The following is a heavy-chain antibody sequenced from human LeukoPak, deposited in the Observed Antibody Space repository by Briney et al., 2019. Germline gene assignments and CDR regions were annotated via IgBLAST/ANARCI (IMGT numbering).Heavy chain of an antibody. Sequence: ASVKVSCKASGYIFTAYYIHWVRQASGQGLEWMGWISPNSGGRNYAQKFQSRVTMTRDTSISTAYMEVSRLPADHTAVYYCARHTTAEVAGTAQDWFDHWGQGTLVTVSS. CDR2: ISPNSGGR. V-gene: IGHV1-2*02. CDR1: GYIFTAYY. J-gene: IGHJ5*02. D-gene: IGHD6-19*01. CDR3: ARHTTAEVAGTAQDWFDH.